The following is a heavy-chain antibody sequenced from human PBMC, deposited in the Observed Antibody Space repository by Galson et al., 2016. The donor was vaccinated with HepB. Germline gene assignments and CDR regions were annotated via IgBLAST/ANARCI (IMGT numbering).Heavy chain of an antibody. J-gene: IGHJ4*02. V-gene: IGHV3-33*01. Sequence: SLRLSCAASGFTFSSYGMHWVRQAPGKGLEWVAVIWYDGSNEYYADSVKGRFTISRDNSKNTLYLQMNRLRAEDTAVYYCASLGSLGSFSRGLYWGQGTLVTVSS. CDR2: IWYDGSNE. CDR3: ASLGSLGSFSRGLY. D-gene: IGHD3-10*01. CDR1: GFTFSSYG.